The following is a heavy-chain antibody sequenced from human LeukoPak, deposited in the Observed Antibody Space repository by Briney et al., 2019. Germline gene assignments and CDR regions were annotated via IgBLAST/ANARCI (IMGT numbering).Heavy chain of an antibody. J-gene: IGHJ6*02. CDR2: ISSSSSTI. V-gene: IGHV3-48*01. CDR3: ARGDDSSGYSYGMDV. Sequence: GGSLRLSCAASGFTFSSYSMNWVRQAPGKGLEWVSYISSSSSTIYYADSVKGRFTISRDNAKNSLYLQMNSLRAEDTAVYYCARGDDSSGYSYGMDVWGQGTTVTVSS. CDR1: GFTFSSYS. D-gene: IGHD3-22*01.